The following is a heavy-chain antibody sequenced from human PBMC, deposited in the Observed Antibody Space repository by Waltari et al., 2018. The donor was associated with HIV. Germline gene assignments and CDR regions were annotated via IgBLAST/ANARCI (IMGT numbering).Heavy chain of an antibody. D-gene: IGHD2-2*01. CDR1: GGSFSGYY. CDR3: ARRSCSSTSCYARARGGMDV. Sequence: VQLQQWGAGLLKPSETLSLTCAVYGGSFSGYYWSLIRSPPGKGLEWIGEINHSGSTNYNPSLKSRVTISVDTSKNQFSLKLSSVTAADTAVYYCARRSCSSTSCYARARGGMDVWGQGTTVTVSS. J-gene: IGHJ6*02. V-gene: IGHV4-34*01. CDR2: INHSGST.